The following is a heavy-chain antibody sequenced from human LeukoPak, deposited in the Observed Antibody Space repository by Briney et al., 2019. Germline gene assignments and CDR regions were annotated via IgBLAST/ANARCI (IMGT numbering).Heavy chain of an antibody. CDR3: ASTDPGPDYGGITGEYFQH. D-gene: IGHD4-23*01. Sequence: SVKVSCKASGGTFSSYAISWVRQAPGQGLERMGGIIPIFGTANYAQKFQGRVTITADESTSTAYMELSSLRSEDTAVYYCASTDPGPDYGGITGEYFQHWGQGTLVTVSS. V-gene: IGHV1-69*13. CDR2: IIPIFGTA. J-gene: IGHJ1*01. CDR1: GGTFSSYA.